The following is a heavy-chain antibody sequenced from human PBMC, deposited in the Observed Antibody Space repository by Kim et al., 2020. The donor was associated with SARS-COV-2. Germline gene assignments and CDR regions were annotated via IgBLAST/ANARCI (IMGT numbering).Heavy chain of an antibody. D-gene: IGHD2-15*01. J-gene: IGHJ4*02. CDR1: GFTFSSYG. CDR2: MSYDGSDK. Sequence: GGSLRLSCAASGFTFSSYGMHWVRQAPGKGLEWVTVMSYDGSDKFYADSVKGRFTISRDNSKNTLYLQMNSLRAEDTAVYYCAKDLGGIVGLFDYWGQGTLVTVSS. CDR3: AKDLGGIVGLFDY. V-gene: IGHV3-30*18.